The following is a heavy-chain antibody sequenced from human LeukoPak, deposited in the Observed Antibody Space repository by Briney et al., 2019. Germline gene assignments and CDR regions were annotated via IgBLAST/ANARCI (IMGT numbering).Heavy chain of an antibody. D-gene: IGHD5-18*01. J-gene: IGHJ6*02. CDR3: ARLDTYYYYGMDV. CDR1: GFTVSSTD. V-gene: IGHV3-53*04. Sequence: PGGSLRLSCAASGFTVSSTDMSWVRQAPGKGLEWVSVIYSGGSTYYADSVKGRFTISRHNSKNTLYLQMNSLRAEDTAVYYCARLDTYYYYGMDVWGQGTTVTVSS. CDR2: IYSGGST.